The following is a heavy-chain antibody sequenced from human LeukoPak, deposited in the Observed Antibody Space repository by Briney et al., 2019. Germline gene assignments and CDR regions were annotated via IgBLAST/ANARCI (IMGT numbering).Heavy chain of an antibody. CDR3: AIEYCSSTSCYDGLNWFDP. CDR2: INPSGGST. V-gene: IGHV1-46*01. J-gene: IGHJ5*02. Sequence: ASVKVSCKASGYTFTSYFFHWVRQAPGQGLEWLGVINPSGGSTIYSQKFQGRVTMTRDTSISTAYMELSRLRSDDTAVYYCAIEYCSSTSCYDGLNWFDPWGQGTLVTVSS. CDR1: GYTFTSYF. D-gene: IGHD2-2*01.